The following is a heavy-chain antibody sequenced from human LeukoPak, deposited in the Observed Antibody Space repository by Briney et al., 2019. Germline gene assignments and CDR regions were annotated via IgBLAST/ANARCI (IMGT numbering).Heavy chain of an antibody. CDR1: GYTFTGYY. Sequence: GASVKVSCKASGYTFTGYYMHWVRQAPGQGLEWMGWINPNSGGTNYAQKFQGRVTMTRDTSISTAYMELSRLRSDDTAVYYCAREASGSTSDAFDIWGQGTMVTVSS. D-gene: IGHD6-25*01. J-gene: IGHJ3*02. CDR3: AREASGSTSDAFDI. CDR2: INPNSGGT. V-gene: IGHV1-2*02.